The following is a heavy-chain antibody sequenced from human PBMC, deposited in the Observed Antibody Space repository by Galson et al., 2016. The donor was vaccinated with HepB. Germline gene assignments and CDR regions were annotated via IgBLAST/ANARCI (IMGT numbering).Heavy chain of an antibody. CDR1: GYTFTNWW. J-gene: IGHJ5*02. CDR2: IYPGDSDT. CDR3: ARADEWLGEGRFDP. V-gene: IGHV5-51*01. D-gene: IGHD6-19*01. Sequence: QSGAEVKKPGESLKISCQASGYTFTNWWIGWVRQMPGKGLEWMGIIYPGDSDTRYSPSFQGQVTISADKSISTAYLQWSSLKASDTAMYYCARADEWLGEGRFDPWGQGTLVTVSS.